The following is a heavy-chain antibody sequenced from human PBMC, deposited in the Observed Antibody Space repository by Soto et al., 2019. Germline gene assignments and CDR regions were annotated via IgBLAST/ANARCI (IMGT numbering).Heavy chain of an antibody. J-gene: IGHJ5*02. CDR3: ERAYGDYYYWFDP. Sequence: QVQLVQSGAEVKKPGSSVKVSCKASGGTFSSYAISWVRQAPGQGLEWMGGIIPIFGTANYAPKFQGRVTITADKAVCPAYMELSCLRSEYTAVSGCERAYGDYYYWFDPWGQGTPFTVSS. D-gene: IGHD4-17*01. CDR1: GGTFSSYA. CDR2: IIPIFGTA. V-gene: IGHV1-69*06.